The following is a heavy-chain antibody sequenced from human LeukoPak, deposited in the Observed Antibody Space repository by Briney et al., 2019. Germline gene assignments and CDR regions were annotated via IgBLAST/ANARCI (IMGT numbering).Heavy chain of an antibody. CDR3: TNRAGLPTNKPWCFDH. D-gene: IGHD2-15*01. V-gene: IGHV3-7*01. CDR1: GFTFNNYW. Sequence: GGSLRLSCEAPGFTFNNYWMTWVRQAPGRGPEWVANINQDGSEVSYVDSVKGRFTISRDNARNSLYLQMSSLRGEDTAVYYCTNRAGLPTNKPWCFDHWGQGTLVTVSS. CDR2: INQDGSEV. J-gene: IGHJ4*02.